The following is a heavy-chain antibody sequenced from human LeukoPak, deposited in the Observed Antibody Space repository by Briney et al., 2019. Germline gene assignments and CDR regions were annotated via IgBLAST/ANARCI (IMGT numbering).Heavy chain of an antibody. Sequence: GGSLRLSCAASGFTFSSYGMSWVRQAPGKGLEWVSYISSSSSTIYYADSVKGRFTISRANAKNTLYLQMNSLRAEDTAVYYCARVGPGYNYGLTQTYYFDYWGQGTLVTVSS. CDR3: ARVGPGYNYGLTQTYYFDY. D-gene: IGHD5-18*01. J-gene: IGHJ4*02. CDR1: GFTFSSYG. V-gene: IGHV3-48*04. CDR2: ISSSSSTI.